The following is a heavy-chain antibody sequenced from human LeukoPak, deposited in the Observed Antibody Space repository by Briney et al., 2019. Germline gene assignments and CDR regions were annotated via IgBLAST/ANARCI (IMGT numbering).Heavy chain of an antibody. CDR3: ARGPRYFRYGLDV. J-gene: IGHJ6*04. CDR1: GGSISSGDYY. Sequence: PSETLSLTCTVSGGSISSGDYYWSWIRQPPGKGLEWIGYIYCSGSTYYNPSLKSRVTISVDTSKNQFSLKLNSVTAADTAVYYCARGPRYFRYGLDVWGKGTTVTVSS. D-gene: IGHD3-9*01. V-gene: IGHV4-30-4*01. CDR2: IYCSGST.